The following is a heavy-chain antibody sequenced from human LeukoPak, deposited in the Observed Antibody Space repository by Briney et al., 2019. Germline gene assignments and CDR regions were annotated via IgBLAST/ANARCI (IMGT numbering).Heavy chain of an antibody. CDR3: ARTYYDFWSGYYYYYYYYMDV. CDR2: IKPSGGST. V-gene: IGHV1-46*01. Sequence: ASVKVSCKGSGYTFTSYYMHWVRQAPGQGLEWMGIIKPSGGSTSYAQKFQGRVTMTRDTSTSTVYMELSSLRSEDTAVYYCARTYYDFWSGYYYYYYYYMDVWGKGTTVTVS. CDR1: GYTFTSYY. D-gene: IGHD3-3*01. J-gene: IGHJ6*03.